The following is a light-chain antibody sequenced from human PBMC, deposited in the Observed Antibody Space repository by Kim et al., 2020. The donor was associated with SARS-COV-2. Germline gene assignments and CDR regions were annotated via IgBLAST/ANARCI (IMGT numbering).Light chain of an antibody. J-gene: IGKJ5*01. CDR1: QDIRND. CDR2: GAS. CDR3: LLHNTYPII. V-gene: IGKV1-17*01. Sequence: GARATITCRASQDIRNDLGWYQQNLGRAPKRLIYGASSWQSEVPASVSGSGSGTEFTLTISSLQPEDRATYFCLLHNTYPIIFGQGTRL.